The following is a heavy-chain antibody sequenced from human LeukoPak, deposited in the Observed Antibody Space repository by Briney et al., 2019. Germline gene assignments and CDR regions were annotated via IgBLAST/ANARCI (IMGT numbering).Heavy chain of an antibody. CDR2: FYYSGRT. CDR3: ARLHDGYRYGADY. V-gene: IGHV4-59*08. CDR1: GGSISSYY. J-gene: IGHJ4*02. Sequence: KPSETLSLTCTVSGGSISSYYWSWIRQPPGKGLEWIGYFYYSGRTNYNPSLKSRVTISVDTSKNQFSLKLSPVTAADTAVYYCARLHDGYRYGADYWGQGTLVT. D-gene: IGHD5-18*01.